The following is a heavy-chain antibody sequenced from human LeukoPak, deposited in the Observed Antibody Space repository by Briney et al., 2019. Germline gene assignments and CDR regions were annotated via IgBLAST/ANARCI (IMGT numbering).Heavy chain of an antibody. CDR2: IYYSGST. CDR1: GYSISSGYY. D-gene: IGHD5-24*01. CDR3: ASVPEWLQFRYYFDY. J-gene: IGHJ4*02. V-gene: IGHV4-38-2*02. Sequence: PSETLSLTCTVSGYSISSGYYWGWIRQPPGKGLEWIGSIYYSGSTYYNPSLKSRVTISVDTSKNQFSLKLSSVTAADTAVYYCASVPEWLQFRYYFDYWGQGTLVTVSS.